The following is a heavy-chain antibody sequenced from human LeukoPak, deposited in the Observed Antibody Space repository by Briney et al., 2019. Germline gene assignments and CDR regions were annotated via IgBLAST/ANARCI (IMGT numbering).Heavy chain of an antibody. CDR1: GGTFSSYA. Sequence: WASVKVSCKASGGTFSSYAISWVRQAPGQGLEWMGGIIPIFGTANYAQKFQGRVTITADESTSTAYMELSSLRSEDTAVYYCASGKGLDVDWIVVIPHQGFDYWGQGTLVTVSS. CDR2: IIPIFGTA. D-gene: IGHD3-22*01. J-gene: IGHJ4*02. CDR3: ASGKGLDVDWIVVIPHQGFDY. V-gene: IGHV1-69*13.